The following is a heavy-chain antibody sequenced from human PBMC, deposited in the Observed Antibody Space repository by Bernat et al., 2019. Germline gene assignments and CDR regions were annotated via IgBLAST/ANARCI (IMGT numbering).Heavy chain of an antibody. V-gene: IGHV3-30*04. D-gene: IGHD3-22*01. J-gene: IGHJ4*02. CDR3: ARDWSRWGDSSGCMDY. CDR2: ISYDGSNK. Sequence: QVQLVESGGGVVQPGRSLRLSCAASGFTFSTYAIHWVRQAPGKGLEWVALISYDGSNKYYADSVKGRFTISRDKSKNTLYLQMNSLSDEDTAVYYCARDWSRWGDSSGCMDYWGQGTLVTVSS. CDR1: GFTFSTYA.